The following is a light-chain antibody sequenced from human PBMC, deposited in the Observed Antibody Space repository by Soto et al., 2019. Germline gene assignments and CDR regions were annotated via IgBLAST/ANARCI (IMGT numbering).Light chain of an antibody. CDR3: EAWDDSMNGPV. V-gene: IGLV1-44*01. CDR2: SNN. J-gene: IGLJ2*01. Sequence: QSVLTQPPSASGTPGQRVTNSCSGSSSNIGSNTVNWYQQLPGTAPKLLIYSNNQRPSGVPDRFSGSKSGTSASLAISGLQSEDESDYYCEAWDDSMNGPVFGGGTKVTVL. CDR1: SSNIGSNT.